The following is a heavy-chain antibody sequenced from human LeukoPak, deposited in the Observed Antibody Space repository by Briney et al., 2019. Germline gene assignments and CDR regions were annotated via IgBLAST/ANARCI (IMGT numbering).Heavy chain of an antibody. CDR1: GFTFSSYE. CDR2: IRSSSS. J-gene: IGHJ3*02. CDR3: VRDLAYAFDI. V-gene: IGHV3-48*03. Sequence: PGGSLRLSCAASGFTFSSYEMNWVRQAPGKGLEWLSYIRSSSSIADSVKGRFTISRDNAKNSLYLQMNSLRAEDTAVYYCVRDLAYAFDIWGRGTMVTVSS.